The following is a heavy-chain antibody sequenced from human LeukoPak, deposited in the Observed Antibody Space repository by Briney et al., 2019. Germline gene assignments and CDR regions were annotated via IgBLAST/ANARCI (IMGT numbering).Heavy chain of an antibody. D-gene: IGHD3-10*01. V-gene: IGHV3-49*04. Sequence: PGGSLRLSCTASGFTFGDYAMSWVRQAPGKGLEWVGFIRSKANGGTTQYAASVKGRFTISRDDSESIAYLQMNSLKTEDTAVYYCTRRTMVRGVIITARYFDYWGQGTLVTVSS. J-gene: IGHJ4*02. CDR1: GFTFGDYA. CDR3: TRRTMVRGVIITARYFDY. CDR2: IRSKANGGTT.